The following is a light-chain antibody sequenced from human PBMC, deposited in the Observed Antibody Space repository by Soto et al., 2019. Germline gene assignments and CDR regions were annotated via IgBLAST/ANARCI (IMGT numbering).Light chain of an antibody. V-gene: IGLV2-14*01. J-gene: IGLJ2*01. CDR3: SSYTRSSTVL. CDR1: SSDVGGYNF. Sequence: QSVLTQPASVSASPGQSITVSCTGSSSDVGGYNFVSWYQQHPGKAPKLMIYEVNNRPSGVSDRFYGSKSDNTASLTISGLQAEDEADYYCSSYTRSSTVLFGGGTQLTVL. CDR2: EVN.